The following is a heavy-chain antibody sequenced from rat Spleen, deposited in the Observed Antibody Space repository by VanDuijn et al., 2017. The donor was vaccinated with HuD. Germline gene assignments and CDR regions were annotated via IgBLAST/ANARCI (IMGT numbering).Heavy chain of an antibody. CDR2: ISTDGGST. J-gene: IGHJ2*01. V-gene: IGHV5-58*01. D-gene: IGHD1-11*01. CDR3: AKDLDYGHDY. Sequence: EVQLVESGGGLVKPGRSLKLSCVASGFTFNKYWMTWIRQAPGKGLEWVSSISTDGGSTYYPDSVKGRFTISRDNAENTVYLQMNSLRSEDTATYYCAKDLDYGHDYWGQGVMVTVSS. CDR1: GFTFNKYW.